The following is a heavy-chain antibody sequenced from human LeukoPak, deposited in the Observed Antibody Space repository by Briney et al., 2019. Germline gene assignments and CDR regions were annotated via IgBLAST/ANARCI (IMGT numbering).Heavy chain of an antibody. CDR3: ARTGYSYGSKDP. D-gene: IGHD5-18*01. CDR1: GFTFSSYW. Sequence: PGGSLRLSCAASGFTFSSYWMSWIRQPPGKGLEWIGEINHSGSTNYNPSLKSRVTISVDTSKNQFSLKLSSVTAADTAVYYCARTGYSYGSKDPWGQGTLVTVSS. V-gene: IGHV4-34*01. CDR2: INHSGST. J-gene: IGHJ5*02.